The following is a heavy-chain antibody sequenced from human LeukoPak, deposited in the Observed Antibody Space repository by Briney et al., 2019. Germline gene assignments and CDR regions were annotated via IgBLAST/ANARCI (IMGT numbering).Heavy chain of an antibody. CDR1: GGTFSSYA. CDR3: ARSSIIAAAGPYYFDY. D-gene: IGHD6-13*01. J-gene: IGHJ4*02. V-gene: IGHV1-69*01. CDR2: IIPIFGTA. Sequence: SVKVSCKASGGTFSSYAISWVRQAPGQGLEWMGGIIPIFGTANYAQKFQGRVTITADESTSTAYMELSSLRSEDTAVYYCARSSIIAAAGPYYFDYWGQGTLVTVSS.